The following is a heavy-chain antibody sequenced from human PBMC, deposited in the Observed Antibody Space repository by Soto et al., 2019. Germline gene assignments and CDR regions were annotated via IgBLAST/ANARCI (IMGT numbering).Heavy chain of an antibody. D-gene: IGHD1-1*01. J-gene: IGHJ5*02. V-gene: IGHV1-18*01. CDR2: ISAYNGKT. CDR3: ARDEAYKSNDGGWFDP. Sequence: QVQLVQSGAEVKKPGASVKVSCKASGYTFTSYGISWVRQASGQGLEWMGWISAYNGKTKYAQKLQGRVTMTTDTSTSTAYMELSSLRSDDTAVYYCARDEAYKSNDGGWFDPWGQGTLVTVSS. CDR1: GYTFTSYG.